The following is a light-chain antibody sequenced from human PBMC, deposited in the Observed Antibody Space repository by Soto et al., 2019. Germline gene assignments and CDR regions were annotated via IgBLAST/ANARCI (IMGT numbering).Light chain of an antibody. CDR3: SSYTSSSTLGV. Sequence: QSVLTQPASVSGSPGQSITMSCTGTSSDVGGYNYVSWYQQHPGKAPKLMIYDVSNRPSGVSNRFSGSKSGNTASLTISGLQAEGEADYYCSSYTSSSTLGVFGGGTKVTVL. J-gene: IGLJ2*01. CDR2: DVS. V-gene: IGLV2-14*01. CDR1: SSDVGGYNY.